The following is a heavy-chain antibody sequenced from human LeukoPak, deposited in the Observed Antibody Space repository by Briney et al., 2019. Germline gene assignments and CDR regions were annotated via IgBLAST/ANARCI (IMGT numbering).Heavy chain of an antibody. CDR2: INSDASTT. J-gene: IGHJ4*02. D-gene: IGHD1-26*01. CDR1: GFTFSSYW. V-gene: IGHV3-74*01. Sequence: GGSLRLSCAASGFTFSSYWMHWVRQAPGKGLVWVSRINSDASTTSYADSVKGRFTISRDNANNTLHLQMNSLRAEDTAVYYCTRVAGSGSVDWGQGTLVTVSS. CDR3: TRVAGSGSVD.